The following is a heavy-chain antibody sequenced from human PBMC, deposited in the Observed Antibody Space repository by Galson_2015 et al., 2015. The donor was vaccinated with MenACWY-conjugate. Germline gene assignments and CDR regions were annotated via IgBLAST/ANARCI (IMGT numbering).Heavy chain of an antibody. CDR3: ARDREKITMVRGGLDY. J-gene: IGHJ4*02. Sequence: ETLSLTCTVSGGSISSSSYYWGWIRQPPGEGLEWIGSIYYSGSTYYNPSLKSRVTISVDTSKNQFSLKLSSVTAADTAVYYCARDREKITMVRGGLDYWGQGTLVTVSS. D-gene: IGHD3-10*01. CDR1: GGSISSSSYY. V-gene: IGHV4-39*07. CDR2: IYYSGST.